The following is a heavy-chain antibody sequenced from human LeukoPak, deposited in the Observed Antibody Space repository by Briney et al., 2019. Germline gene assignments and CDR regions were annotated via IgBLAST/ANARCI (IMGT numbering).Heavy chain of an antibody. D-gene: IGHD3-22*01. CDR1: GYTFTSYG. Sequence: ASVKVSCKASGYTFTSYGISWARQAPGQGLEWMGWISVYNSNTKYAQKVQGRVTVTTDTSTSTAYMELRSLRSDDTAVYYCARDRVITRNYYDSSGYDIWGQGTLVTVSS. J-gene: IGHJ4*02. V-gene: IGHV1-18*01. CDR3: ARDRVITRNYYDSSGYDI. CDR2: ISVYNSNT.